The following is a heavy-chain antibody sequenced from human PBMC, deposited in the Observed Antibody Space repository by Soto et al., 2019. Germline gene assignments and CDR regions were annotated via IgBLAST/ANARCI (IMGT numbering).Heavy chain of an antibody. D-gene: IGHD5-12*01. V-gene: IGHV5-10-1*01. CDR2: IDPTDSYT. CDR3: TRVPKSGYDGY. CDR1: GYSFTSYW. J-gene: IGHJ4*02. Sequence: GESLKISCKGSGYSFTSYWIVWVRQMPGKGLEWMGRIDPTDSYTNYSPSFQGHVTISADKSISTAYLQWSSLKASDTAMYYCTRVPKSGYDGYWGQGTRSPSPQ.